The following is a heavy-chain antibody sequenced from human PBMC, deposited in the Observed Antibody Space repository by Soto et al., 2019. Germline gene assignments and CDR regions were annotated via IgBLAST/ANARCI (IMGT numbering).Heavy chain of an antibody. Sequence: GESLKISCKGSGYSFTNYWIAWVRQMPGRGLEWMGIIYPGDSDIRYSPSFQGQVTISADKSITTAYLQWSSLRASDAAMYYCARHLPCFTALDRWGQGTLVTVSS. CDR2: IYPGDSDI. J-gene: IGHJ4*02. V-gene: IGHV5-51*01. D-gene: IGHD2-21*02. CDR1: GYSFTNYW. CDR3: ARHLPCFTALDR.